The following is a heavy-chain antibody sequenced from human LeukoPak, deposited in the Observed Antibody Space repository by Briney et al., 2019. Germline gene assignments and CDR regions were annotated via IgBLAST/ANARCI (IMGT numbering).Heavy chain of an antibody. CDR3: ARSHYDILTGYYSNWFDL. CDR1: GYTFTSYG. V-gene: IGHV1-18*01. D-gene: IGHD3-9*01. CDR2: ISAYNGNT. Sequence: ASVKVSCKASGYTFTSYGISWVRQAPGQGLEWMGWISAYNGNTNYAQKLQGRVTMTTDTSTSTAYMELRSLRSDDTAVYYCARSHYDILTGYYSNWFDLWGQGTLVTVSS. J-gene: IGHJ5*02.